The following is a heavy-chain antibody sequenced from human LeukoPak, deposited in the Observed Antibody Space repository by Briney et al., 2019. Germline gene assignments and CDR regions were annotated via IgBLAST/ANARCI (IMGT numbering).Heavy chain of an antibody. Sequence: ASVKVSCKASGYTFTSYDINWVRQATGQGLEWMGWMNPNSGNTGYAQKFQGRVTMTRNTSISTAYMELSSLRSEDTAVYYCARVSDCGGDCYSGDYYYYGMDVWGQGTTVTVSS. CDR2: MNPNSGNT. J-gene: IGHJ6*02. D-gene: IGHD2-21*02. CDR1: GYTFTSYD. CDR3: ARVSDCGGDCYSGDYYYYGMDV. V-gene: IGHV1-8*01.